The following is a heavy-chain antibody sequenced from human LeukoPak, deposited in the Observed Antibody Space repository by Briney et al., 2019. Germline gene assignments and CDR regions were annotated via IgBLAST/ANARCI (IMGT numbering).Heavy chain of an antibody. CDR2: ISAYNGNT. D-gene: IGHD2-2*01. CDR3: ARDLYCSSTSCWFDP. J-gene: IGHJ5*02. CDR1: GHTFTSYG. V-gene: IGHV1-18*01. Sequence: ASVKVSCKASGHTFTSYGISWVRQAPGQGLEWMGWISAYNGNTNYAQKLQGRVTMTTDTSTSTAYMELRSLRSDDTAAYYCARDLYCSSTSCWFDPWGQGTLVTGSS.